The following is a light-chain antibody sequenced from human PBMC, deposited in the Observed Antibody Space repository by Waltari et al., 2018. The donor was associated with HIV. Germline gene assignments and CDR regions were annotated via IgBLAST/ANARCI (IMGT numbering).Light chain of an antibody. J-gene: IGKJ5*01. CDR3: QQRSNWPPIT. CDR2: DAS. V-gene: IGKV3-11*01. CDR1: PNVSTY. Sequence: EIVLTQSPATLSLSPGDRATLSCRASPNVSTYFAWYHQKPGQPPRLLIYDASNRATGIPARFSGSGSGTDFTLTISSLEPEDFAVYYCQQRSNWPPITFGQGTRLDIK.